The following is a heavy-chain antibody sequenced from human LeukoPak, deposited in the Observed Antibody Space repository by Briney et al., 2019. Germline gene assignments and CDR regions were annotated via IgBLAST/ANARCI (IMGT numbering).Heavy chain of an antibody. J-gene: IGHJ4*02. D-gene: IGHD3-22*01. V-gene: IGHV3-23*01. CDR2: ISGSGGST. Sequence: PGGSLRLSCAASGFTFSSYAMSWVRQAPGKGLEWVSAISGSGGSTYYADSVKGRFTIPRDNSKNTLYLQMNSLRAEDTAVYYCAKAYLKEYYYDSSGYYPTEGVDYWGQGTLVTVSS. CDR1: GFTFSSYA. CDR3: AKAYLKEYYYDSSGYYPTEGVDY.